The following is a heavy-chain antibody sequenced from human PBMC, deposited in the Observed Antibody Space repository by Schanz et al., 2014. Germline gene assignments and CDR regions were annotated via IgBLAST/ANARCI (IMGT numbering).Heavy chain of an antibody. V-gene: IGHV3-30*18. CDR1: GFTFSNYA. Sequence: QVQLVESGGGVVQPGRSLRLSCAASGFTFSNYAMHWVRQAPGKGLDWLAVISFDGRNKYHAQSVKGRFTISRDNSKNTLYLQMNSLRDEDTAMYYCAKRCSSTSCSHGAFDIWGQGTMVTVSS. J-gene: IGHJ3*02. CDR2: ISFDGRNK. D-gene: IGHD2-2*01. CDR3: AKRCSSTSCSHGAFDI.